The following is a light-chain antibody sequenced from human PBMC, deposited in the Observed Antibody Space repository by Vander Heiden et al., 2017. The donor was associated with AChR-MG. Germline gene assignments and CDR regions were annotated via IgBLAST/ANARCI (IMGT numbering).Light chain of an antibody. J-gene: IGLJ2*01. CDR3: NSRDSSGNHHVV. CDR1: SLRSYY. CDR2: GKN. V-gene: IGLV3-19*01. Sequence: SSELTQDPAVSVVLGQTVRIKCQGDSLRSYYASWYQQKPGQAPVLVIYGKNNRPSGIPDRFSGSSSGNTASLTITGAQAEDEADYYCNSRDSSGNHHVVFGGGTKLTVL.